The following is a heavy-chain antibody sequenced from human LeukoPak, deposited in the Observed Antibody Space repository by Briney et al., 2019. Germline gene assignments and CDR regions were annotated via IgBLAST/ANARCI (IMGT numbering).Heavy chain of an antibody. CDR3: ARDSAAGTPFDY. CDR1: GGSIDSTNW. Sequence: SETLSLTCDVSGGSIDSTNWWNWVRQPPGKGLEWIGEIHHDGRINYNPSLKSRVTLSVDKSKNQFSLRLNSVTAADTAMYYCARDSAAGTPFDYWGQGTLVTVSS. J-gene: IGHJ4*02. CDR2: IHHDGRI. V-gene: IGHV4/OR15-8*01. D-gene: IGHD6-13*01.